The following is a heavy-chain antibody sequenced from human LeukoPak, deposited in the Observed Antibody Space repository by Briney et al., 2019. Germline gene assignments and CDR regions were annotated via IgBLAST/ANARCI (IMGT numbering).Heavy chain of an antibody. V-gene: IGHV4-4*07. D-gene: IGHD5-18*01. Sequence: PSETLSLTCTVSGAFISDYHWSWVRQPAGKGLEWIGRLYSSGSTNYSPSLESRVTMSVDTSKNQFSLKLNSVTAADTAVHYCVGDQGYVDTNMAWGQGTLVTVSS. J-gene: IGHJ5*02. CDR2: LYSSGST. CDR1: GAFISDYH. CDR3: VGDQGYVDTNMA.